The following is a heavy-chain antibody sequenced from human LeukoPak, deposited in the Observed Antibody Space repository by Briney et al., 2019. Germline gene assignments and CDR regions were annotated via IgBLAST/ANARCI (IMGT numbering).Heavy chain of an antibody. D-gene: IGHD6-13*01. CDR2: FDPEDGET. V-gene: IGHV1-24*01. CDR3: ATDSSSLNYGMDV. CDR1: GYTLTELS. J-gene: IGHJ6*02. Sequence: ASVPVSCKVSGYTLTELSMHWVRQAPAKGLEWMGGFDPEDGETIYAQKFQGRVTMTEDTSTDTAYMELSSLRSEDTAVYYCATDSSSLNYGMDVWGQGTTVTVSS.